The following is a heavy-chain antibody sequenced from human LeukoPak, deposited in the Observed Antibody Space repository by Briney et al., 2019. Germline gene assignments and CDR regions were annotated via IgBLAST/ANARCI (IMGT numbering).Heavy chain of an antibody. CDR2: TSSSSAYT. CDR3: ARGPTYYESSGQVPFDY. D-gene: IGHD3-22*01. V-gene: IGHV3-21*01. J-gene: IGHJ4*02. CDR1: GFTFSSFS. Sequence: GGSLRLSCAASGFTFSSFSMIWVRQAPGKGLEWVSSTSSSSAYTFYAESGKGRFTISRDNAKNSLYLQMNSLRAEDTAVYYCARGPTYYESSGQVPFDYWGQGTLVTVSS.